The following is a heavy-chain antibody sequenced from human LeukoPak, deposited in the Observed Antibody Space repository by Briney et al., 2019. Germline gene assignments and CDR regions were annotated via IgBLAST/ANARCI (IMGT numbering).Heavy chain of an antibody. CDR1: GGPISSYY. D-gene: IGHD4-17*01. CDR2: IYYSGST. V-gene: IGHV4-59*01. J-gene: IGHJ4*02. CDR3: ARGMGVDYGDYPFDH. Sequence: SETLSLTCTVSGGPISSYYWSWIRQPPGKGLEWIGYIYYSGSTKYNPSLKSRVTISVDTSKNQFSLKLSSVTAADTAVYYCARGMGVDYGDYPFDHWGQGTLVTVSS.